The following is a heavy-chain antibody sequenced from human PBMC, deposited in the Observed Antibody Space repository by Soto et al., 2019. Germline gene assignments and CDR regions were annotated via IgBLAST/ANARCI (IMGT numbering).Heavy chain of an antibody. Sequence: QVQLVQSGAEVKKPGASVKVSCKASGYTFTSSAISWVRMAPGQGLEWMGWITSYNGDTNYAQKFQGRLTVTTDTSTITAYMELRSLRSDDTAVYYCARRGRYCSSEGIYYYGMDVWGQGTTVTVSS. CDR1: GYTFTSSA. J-gene: IGHJ6*02. CDR3: ARRGRYCSSEGIYYYGMDV. CDR2: ITSYNGDT. D-gene: IGHD6-6*01. V-gene: IGHV1-18*01.